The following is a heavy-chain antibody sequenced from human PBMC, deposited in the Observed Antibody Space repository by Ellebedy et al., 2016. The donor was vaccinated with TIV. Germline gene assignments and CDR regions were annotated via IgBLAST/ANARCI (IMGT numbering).Heavy chain of an antibody. V-gene: IGHV3-66*04. CDR2: FYSDGNT. Sequence: PGGSLRLSCAASEFTVSKNYMSWVRQAPGKGPEWVSVFYSDGNTKYADSVKGRFTVSRDNSKNTLYLQMNNLRAEDTAVYYCARRSDQSAQGDYWGQGTLVTVSS. J-gene: IGHJ4*02. CDR1: EFTVSKNY. CDR3: ARRSDQSAQGDY. D-gene: IGHD2-2*01.